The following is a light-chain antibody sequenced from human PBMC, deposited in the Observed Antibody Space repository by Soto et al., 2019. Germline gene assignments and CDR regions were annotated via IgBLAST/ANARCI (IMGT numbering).Light chain of an antibody. CDR1: QSVGNN. Sequence: EVVMTQSPAILPVSPGGRVTLSCRASQSVGNNLAWYQQRPGQPPRLLIYGASSRATGIPDRFSGSGSGTDFTLTISRLEPEDFALYYCQQHDILPITFGQGTRLEIK. J-gene: IGKJ5*01. CDR3: QQHDILPIT. V-gene: IGKV3-20*01. CDR2: GAS.